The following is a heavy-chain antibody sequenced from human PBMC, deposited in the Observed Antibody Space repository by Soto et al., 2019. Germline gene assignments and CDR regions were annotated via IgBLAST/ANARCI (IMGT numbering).Heavy chain of an antibody. Sequence: ASVKVSCKASGGTFSSYAISWVRQAPGQGLEWMGGIIPIFGTANYAQKFQGRVTITADESTSTAYMELSSLRSEDTAVYYCARDSTVTRGVDYWGQGTLVTVSS. J-gene: IGHJ4*02. CDR2: IIPIFGTA. CDR3: ARDSTVTRGVDY. D-gene: IGHD4-4*01. CDR1: GGTFSSYA. V-gene: IGHV1-69*13.